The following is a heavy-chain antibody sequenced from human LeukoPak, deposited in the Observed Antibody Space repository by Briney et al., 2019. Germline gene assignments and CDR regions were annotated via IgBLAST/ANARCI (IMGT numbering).Heavy chain of an antibody. D-gene: IGHD1-26*01. J-gene: IGHJ6*02. CDR3: ARGRSNYYGMDV. CDR2: IYYNGNT. Sequence: PSETLSLTCSVSDGSINSYYWNWIRRPPGKGLEWIGYIYYNGNTNYSPSLKSRVTMSVDTSKNLFSLKVSSVTAADTAVYYCARGRSNYYGMDVWGQGTTVTVSS. V-gene: IGHV4-59*01. CDR1: DGSINSYY.